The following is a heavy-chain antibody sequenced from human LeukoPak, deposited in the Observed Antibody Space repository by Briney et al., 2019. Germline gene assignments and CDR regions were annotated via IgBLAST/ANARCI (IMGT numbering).Heavy chain of an antibody. CDR3: ARGWWEGFDY. D-gene: IGHD1-26*01. Sequence: GGSLRLSCAASGFTFSSYAMSWVRQAPGKGLEWVSAISGSGGSTYYADSLKGRSTISRDNSKNTLYLQMNSLRGEDTAVYYCARGWWEGFDYWGQGILITVSS. V-gene: IGHV3-23*01. CDR1: GFTFSSYA. J-gene: IGHJ4*02. CDR2: ISGSGGST.